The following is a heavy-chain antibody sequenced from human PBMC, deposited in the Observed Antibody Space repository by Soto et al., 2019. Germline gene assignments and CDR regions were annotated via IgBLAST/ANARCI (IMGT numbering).Heavy chain of an antibody. Sequence: QLVQSGAEVKKPGASVKVSCKASGFTFTRSAVQWVRQARGQRLEWIGWIVAGSDNTNYAQKFQERVTITRDMSTSTAYMELSSLRSEDTAVYYCAATLIAAIGTGHYYGMDVWGQGTTVTVSS. D-gene: IGHD6-13*01. J-gene: IGHJ6*02. V-gene: IGHV1-58*01. CDR1: GFTFTRSA. CDR3: AATLIAAIGTGHYYGMDV. CDR2: IVAGSDNT.